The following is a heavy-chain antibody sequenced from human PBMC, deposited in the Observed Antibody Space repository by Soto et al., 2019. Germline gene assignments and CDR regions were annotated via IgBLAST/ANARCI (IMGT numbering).Heavy chain of an antibody. J-gene: IGHJ4*02. CDR3: ARGAFRSSSEPISFDY. Sequence: GGSLRLSCAASGFTFSSYAMHWVRQAPGKGLEWVAVISYDGSNKYYADSVKGRFTISRDNSKNTLYLQMNSLRAEDTAVYYCARGAFRSSSEPISFDYWGQGTLVTVSS. CDR2: ISYDGSNK. V-gene: IGHV3-30-3*01. D-gene: IGHD6-6*01. CDR1: GFTFSSYA.